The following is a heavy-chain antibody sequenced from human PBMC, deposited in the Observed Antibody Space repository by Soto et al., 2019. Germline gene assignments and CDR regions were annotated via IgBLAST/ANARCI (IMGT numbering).Heavy chain of an antibody. Sequence: EVQLVESGGGLVKPGGSLRLSCAASGFTFSSYSMNWVRQAPGKGLEWVSSISSSSSYIYYADSVKGRFTISRDNAKNSLYLQMNSLRAEDTAVYYCAREEQWLAYLDYWGQGTLVTVSS. CDR2: ISSSSSYI. V-gene: IGHV3-21*01. CDR1: GFTFSSYS. D-gene: IGHD6-19*01. CDR3: AREEQWLAYLDY. J-gene: IGHJ4*02.